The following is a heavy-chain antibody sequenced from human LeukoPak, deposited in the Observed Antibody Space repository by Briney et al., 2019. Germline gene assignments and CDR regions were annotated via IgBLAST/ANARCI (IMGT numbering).Heavy chain of an antibody. CDR1: GGSISSYY. J-gene: IGHJ4*02. V-gene: IGHV4-4*07. Sequence: SETLSLTCTVSGGSISSYYWSWIRQPAGKGLEWIGRIYTSGSTNYNPSLKSRVTMSVDTSKNQFSLKLSPVTAADTAVHYCARAYYYDSSGYQYYFDYWGQGTLVTVSS. CDR2: IYTSGST. CDR3: ARAYYYDSSGYQYYFDY. D-gene: IGHD3-22*01.